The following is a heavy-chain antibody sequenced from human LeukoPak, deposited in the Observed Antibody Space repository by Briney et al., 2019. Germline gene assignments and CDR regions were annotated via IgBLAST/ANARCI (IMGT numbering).Heavy chain of an antibody. D-gene: IGHD3-22*01. Sequence: SVKVSCKASGGTFSSYAISWVRQAPGQGLEWMGGIIPIFGTANYAQKFQGRVTITADKSTSTACMELSSLRSEDTAVYYCARAVRGYYDSSGYYVDYWGQGTLVTVSS. V-gene: IGHV1-69*06. J-gene: IGHJ4*02. CDR1: GGTFSSYA. CDR2: IIPIFGTA. CDR3: ARAVRGYYDSSGYYVDY.